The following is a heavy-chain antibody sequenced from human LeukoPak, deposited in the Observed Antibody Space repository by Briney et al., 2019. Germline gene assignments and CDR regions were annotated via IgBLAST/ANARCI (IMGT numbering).Heavy chain of an antibody. CDR1: GFTFSGSA. CDR3: TRLFGGGLNGMDV. V-gene: IGHV3-73*01. J-gene: IGHJ6*02. D-gene: IGHD3-10*02. Sequence: GGSLRLSCAASGFTFSGSAMHWVRQASGKGLEWVGRIRSKVNGYATAYAASVKGRFTISRDDSKNTAYLQMNSLKTEDMAVYYCTRLFGGGLNGMDVWGQGTTVTVSS. CDR2: IRSKVNGYAT.